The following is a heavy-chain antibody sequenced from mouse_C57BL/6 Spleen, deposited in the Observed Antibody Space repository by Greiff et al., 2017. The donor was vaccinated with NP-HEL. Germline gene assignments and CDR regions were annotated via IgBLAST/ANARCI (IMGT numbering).Heavy chain of an antibody. CDR2: IYWDDDK. J-gene: IGHJ4*01. CDR1: GFSLSTSGMG. D-gene: IGHD1-1*01. CDR3: ARGYYYGSLYAMDY. Sequence: QVQLKESGPGILQSSQTLSLTCSFSGFSLSTSGMGVSWIRQPSGKGLEWLAHIYWDDDKRYNPSLKSRLTISKDTSRNQVFLKITSVDTADTATYYCARGYYYGSLYAMDYWGQGTSVTVSS. V-gene: IGHV8-12*01.